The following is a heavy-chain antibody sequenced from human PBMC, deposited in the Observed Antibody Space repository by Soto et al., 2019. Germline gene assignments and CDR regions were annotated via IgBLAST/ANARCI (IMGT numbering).Heavy chain of an antibody. CDR2: ISYDGSNK. J-gene: IGHJ4*02. D-gene: IGHD3-3*01. CDR3: AKDFAETYYDFWSGYFDY. Sequence: QVQLVESGGGVVQPGRSLRLSCAASGFTFSSYGMHWVRQAPGKGLEWVAVISYDGSNKYYADSVKGRFTISRDNSKNTLYLQMNSLRAEDTGVYYCAKDFAETYYDFWSGYFDYWGQGTLVTVFS. V-gene: IGHV3-30*18. CDR1: GFTFSSYG.